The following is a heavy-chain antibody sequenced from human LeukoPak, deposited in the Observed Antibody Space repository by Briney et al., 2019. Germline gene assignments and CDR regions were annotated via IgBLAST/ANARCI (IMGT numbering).Heavy chain of an antibody. CDR1: GFTFSSYN. J-gene: IGHJ4*02. CDR3: ATSLPTLTDY. V-gene: IGHV3-21*01. CDR2: ISSSSSYI. Sequence: PGGSLRLSCAASGFTFSSYNMNWVRQAPGKGLEWVSSISSSSSYIYYADSVKGRFTISRDNAKNSLYLQMNSLRAEDTAVYYCATSLPTLTDYWGQGTLVTVSS.